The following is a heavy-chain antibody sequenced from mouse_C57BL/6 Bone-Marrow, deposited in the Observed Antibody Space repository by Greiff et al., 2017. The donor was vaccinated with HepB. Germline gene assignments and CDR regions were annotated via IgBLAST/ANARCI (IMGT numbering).Heavy chain of an antibody. CDR3: ARGGLRPSIAMDY. Sequence: VKVVESGAELAKPGASVKLSCKASGYTFTSYWMHWVKQRPGQGLEWIGYINPSSGYTKYNQKFKDKATLTADKSSSTAYMQLSSLTYEDSAVYYCARGGLRPSIAMDYCGQGTSVTVSS. CDR2: INPSSGYT. J-gene: IGHJ4*01. D-gene: IGHD2-4*01. CDR1: GYTFTSYW. V-gene: IGHV1-7*01.